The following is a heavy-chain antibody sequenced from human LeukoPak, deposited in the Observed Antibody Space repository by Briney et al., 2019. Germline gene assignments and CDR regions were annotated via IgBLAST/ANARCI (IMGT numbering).Heavy chain of an antibody. CDR2: IFYSGST. Sequence: PSETLSLTCTVSGGSISSSSFWGWIRRPPGKGLEWIGHIFYSGSTYYNPSLKSRVTLSVDTSDNQFSLRLTSVSAADTAIYYCAGRGITYSTSYFDSWGQGILVTVSP. D-gene: IGHD6-13*01. CDR1: GGSISSSSF. J-gene: IGHJ4*02. V-gene: IGHV4-39*01. CDR3: AGRGITYSTSYFDS.